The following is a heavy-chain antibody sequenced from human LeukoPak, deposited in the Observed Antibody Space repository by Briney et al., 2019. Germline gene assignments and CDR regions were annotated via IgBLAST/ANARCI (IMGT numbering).Heavy chain of an antibody. Sequence: GGSLRLSCAASGFTFSSYGMPWVRQAPGKGLEWVAVIWYDGSNKYYADSVKGRFTISRDNSKNTLYLQMNSLRAEDTAVYYCARDNGYSSGWEVDYWGQGTLVTVSS. V-gene: IGHV3-33*01. J-gene: IGHJ4*02. CDR2: IWYDGSNK. CDR3: ARDNGYSSGWEVDY. D-gene: IGHD6-19*01. CDR1: GFTFSSYG.